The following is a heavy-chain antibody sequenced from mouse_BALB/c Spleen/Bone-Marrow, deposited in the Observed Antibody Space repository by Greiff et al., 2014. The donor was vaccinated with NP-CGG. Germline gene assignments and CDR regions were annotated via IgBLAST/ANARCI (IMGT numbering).Heavy chain of an antibody. D-gene: IGHD2-1*01. CDR1: GYTFTDYY. V-gene: IGHV1-84*02. Sequence: LMESGPELVKPGASVKISCKASGYTFTDYYINWVKRKPGQGLEWIGWIYPGSGNTKYNEKFKGKATLTVDTSSSTAYMQLSSLTSEDTAVYFCARGVYYGNYFDYWGQGTTLTVSS. CDR3: ARGVYYGNYFDY. J-gene: IGHJ2*01. CDR2: IYPGSGNT.